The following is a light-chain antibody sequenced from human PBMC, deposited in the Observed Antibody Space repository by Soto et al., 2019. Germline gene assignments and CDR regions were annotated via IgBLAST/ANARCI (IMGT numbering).Light chain of an antibody. CDR2: ATS. V-gene: IGKV1-39*01. Sequence: DIQMTQSPSSLSASVGDRVTITCRASQSIATYLNWYQHKPGKAPHLLIYATSILQSGVPSRFSGSGSGTDFTLTISSLQPDDSANSYCQKSSSYPTCTCGQGTNADSK. J-gene: IGKJ1*01. CDR3: QKSSSYPTCT. CDR1: QSIATY.